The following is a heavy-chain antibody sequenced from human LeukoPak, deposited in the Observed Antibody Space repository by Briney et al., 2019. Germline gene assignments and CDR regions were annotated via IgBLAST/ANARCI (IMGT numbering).Heavy chain of an antibody. CDR3: AKDFRDGSSSFDY. CDR2: ISGSGGST. CDR1: GFTFSSYA. D-gene: IGHD6-6*01. Sequence: GGSLRLSCAASGFTFSSYAMSWVRQAPGKGPEWVSAISGSGGSTYYADSVKGRFTISRDNSKNTLDLQMNSLRAEDTAVYYCAKDFRDGSSSFDYWGQGTLVTVSS. J-gene: IGHJ4*02. V-gene: IGHV3-23*01.